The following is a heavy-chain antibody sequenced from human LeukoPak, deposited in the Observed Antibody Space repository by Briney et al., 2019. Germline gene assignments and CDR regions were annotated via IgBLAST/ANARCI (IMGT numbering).Heavy chain of an antibody. D-gene: IGHD1-1*01. V-gene: IGHV1-18*01. J-gene: IGHJ4*02. CDR3: ARDIATVQHQD. CDR2: ISGYNGNT. CDR1: GYTFTNYG. Sequence: GASVKVSCKTSGYTFTNYGISWVRQAPGQGLEWMGWISGYNGNTNYVQKFRGRVATTADTSTSTVYMEPRSLRSDDTAVYYCARDIATVQHQDWGQGTLVTVSS.